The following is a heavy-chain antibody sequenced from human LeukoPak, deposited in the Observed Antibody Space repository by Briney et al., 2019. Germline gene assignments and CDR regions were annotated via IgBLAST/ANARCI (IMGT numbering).Heavy chain of an antibody. CDR2: IKSKIDGGAT. D-gene: IGHD1-26*01. Sequence: GGSLRLSCAVSGYAFSNAWMNWVRQAPGKGLEWVGRIKSKIDGGATEYAAPVKGRFTISRDDSKNTLYLQMNSLKIEDTAVYYCATDPQWGIWSHGTLVTVSS. J-gene: IGHJ3*02. CDR1: GYAFSNAW. CDR3: ATDPQWGI. V-gene: IGHV3-15*01.